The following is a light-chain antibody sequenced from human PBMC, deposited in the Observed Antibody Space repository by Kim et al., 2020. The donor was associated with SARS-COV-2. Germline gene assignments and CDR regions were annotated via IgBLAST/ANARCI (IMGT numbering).Light chain of an antibody. CDR2: DAS. J-gene: IGKJ3*01. CDR3: QQRSNWPT. V-gene: IGKV3-11*01. Sequence: SLSPRDRATLSCRASQSVSSYLAWYQQKPGQAPRLLIYDASNRATGIPARFSGSGSGTDFTLTISSLEPEDFAVYYCQQRSNWPTFGPGTKVDIK. CDR1: QSVSSY.